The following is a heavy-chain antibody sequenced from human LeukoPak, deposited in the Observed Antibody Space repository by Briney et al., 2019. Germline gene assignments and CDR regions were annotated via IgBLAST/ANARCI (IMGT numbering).Heavy chain of an antibody. CDR3: ARGGRTTAPDF. CDR2: ITAYSGHI. CDR1: GYLFITYY. J-gene: IGHJ4*02. V-gene: IGHV1-18*04. D-gene: IGHD2/OR15-2a*01. Sequence: ASVKVSCKASGYLFITYYMHWVRQAPGQGLEWMAWITAYSGHIDYAQNLQGRVTVTTDTSTSTAHMELRSLRSDDTAVYYCARGGRTTAPDFWGQGTLVTVSS.